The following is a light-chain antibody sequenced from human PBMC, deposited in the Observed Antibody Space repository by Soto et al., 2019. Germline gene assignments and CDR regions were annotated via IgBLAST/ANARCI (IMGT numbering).Light chain of an antibody. V-gene: IGLV2-23*03. Sequence: QSALTQPASVSGSPGQSITISCTGTSSDIGSYNLVSWYQHLPGKAPKLIIYEGTKRSSGASNRFSGSKSGNTASLTISGLQAEDSADYCCCAYAGSATFVVFGGGTKLTVL. J-gene: IGLJ3*02. CDR2: EGT. CDR3: CAYAGSATFVV. CDR1: SSDIGSYNL.